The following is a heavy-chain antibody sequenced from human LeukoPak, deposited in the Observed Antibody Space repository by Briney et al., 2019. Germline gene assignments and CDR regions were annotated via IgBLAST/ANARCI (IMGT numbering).Heavy chain of an antibody. Sequence: ASVKVSCKASGGTFSSYAISWVRQAPGQRLEWMGWINAGNGNTKYSQKFQGRVTITRDTSASTAYMELSSLRSEDTAVYYCVNSEYTTSSRDLNDYWGQGTLVTVSS. V-gene: IGHV1-3*01. D-gene: IGHD2-2*02. CDR1: GGTFSSYA. CDR3: VNSEYTTSSRDLNDY. J-gene: IGHJ4*02. CDR2: INAGNGNT.